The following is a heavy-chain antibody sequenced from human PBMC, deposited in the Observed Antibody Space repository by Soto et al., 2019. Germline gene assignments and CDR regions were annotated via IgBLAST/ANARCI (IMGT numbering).Heavy chain of an antibody. J-gene: IGHJ4*02. Sequence: QVQLVESGGGVVQPGRSLRLSCAASGFIFSNYGMHWVRQAPGKGLEWVALIWYDGSNKYYADYVKGRFTISRDNSKNTRYLQTNTFSVEDTALYYCARALGWAGYGYFAQWGQGSLVTVS. D-gene: IGHD5-12*01. CDR1: GFIFSNYG. V-gene: IGHV3-33*01. CDR2: IWYDGSNK. CDR3: ARALGWAGYGYFAQ.